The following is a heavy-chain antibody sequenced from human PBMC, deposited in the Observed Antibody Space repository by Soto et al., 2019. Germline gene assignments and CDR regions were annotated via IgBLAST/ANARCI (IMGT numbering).Heavy chain of an antibody. CDR1: GFTFSSYA. D-gene: IGHD6-13*01. CDR2: ISGSGGST. Sequence: EVQLLESGGGLVQPGGSLRRSCAASGFTFSSYAMSWVRQAPGKGLEWVSAISGSGGSTYYADSVKGRFTISRDNSKNTLYLQMNSLRAEDTAVYYCAKDTYSSSWHVYYYGMDVWGQGTTVTVSS. V-gene: IGHV3-23*01. CDR3: AKDTYSSSWHVYYYGMDV. J-gene: IGHJ6*02.